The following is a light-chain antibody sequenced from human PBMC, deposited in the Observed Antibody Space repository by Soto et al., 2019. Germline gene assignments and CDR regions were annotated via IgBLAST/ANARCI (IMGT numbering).Light chain of an antibody. CDR2: GAS. V-gene: IGKV3D-7*01. J-gene: IGKJ4*01. CDR3: QQALT. CDR1: QTVSRYY. Sequence: VLTQSPATLSLSPGGRAILSCRASQTVSRYYLSWYQKKPGQPPRLLIYGASTRATGVPDRFSGSGSGADFTLTISSLQPDDFAVYYCQQALTFGGGTTVE.